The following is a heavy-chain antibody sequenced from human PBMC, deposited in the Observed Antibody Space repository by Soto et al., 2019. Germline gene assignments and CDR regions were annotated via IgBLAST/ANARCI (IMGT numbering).Heavy chain of an antibody. CDR1: GFTFSSYS. J-gene: IGHJ3*02. D-gene: IGHD3-10*01. CDR3: AKGLLLWFGGSLPLWADAFDI. CDR2: ISSSSSYI. V-gene: IGHV3-21*01. Sequence: GGSLRLSCAASGFTFSSYSMNWVRQAPGKGLQWVSSISSSSSYIYYADSVKGRFTISRDNAKNSLYLQTNSLRAEDTAVYYCAKGLLLWFGGSLPLWADAFDIWGQGTMVTVSS.